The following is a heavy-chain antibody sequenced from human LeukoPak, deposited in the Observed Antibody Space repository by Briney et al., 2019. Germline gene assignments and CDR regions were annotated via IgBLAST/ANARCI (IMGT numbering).Heavy chain of an antibody. CDR3: ARVKGSYYGGYYFDY. Sequence: GGSLRLSCAASGFIFSSYAMSWVRQAPGKGLEWVSTISGSGGSTYYADSVKGRSTISRDNSKNTLYLQMNSLRAEDTAVYYCARVKGSYYGGYYFDYWGQGTLVTVSS. J-gene: IGHJ4*02. D-gene: IGHD1-26*01. CDR1: GFIFSSYA. CDR2: ISGSGGST. V-gene: IGHV3-23*01.